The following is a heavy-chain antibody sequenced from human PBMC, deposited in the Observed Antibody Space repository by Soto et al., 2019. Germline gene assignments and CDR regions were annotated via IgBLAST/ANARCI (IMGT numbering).Heavy chain of an antibody. CDR3: ARAKEYMTTVTIACGMDV. Sequence: QVQLVQSGAEVKKPGYSVKVSCKASGCTFSSYAISWVRQAPGQGLEWMGGIIPIFGTANYAQKFQGRVTITADESTSTAYMELSRRRSEDTAVYYCARAKEYMTTVTIACGMDVWGQGTTVTVSS. V-gene: IGHV1-69*12. D-gene: IGHD4-17*01. J-gene: IGHJ6*02. CDR2: IIPIFGTA. CDR1: GCTFSSYA.